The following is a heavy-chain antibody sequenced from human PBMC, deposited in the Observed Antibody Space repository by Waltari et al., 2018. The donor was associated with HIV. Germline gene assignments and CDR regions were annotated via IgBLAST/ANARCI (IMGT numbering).Heavy chain of an antibody. CDR1: GRSFTSSA. J-gene: IGHJ3*02. Sequence: EVHLVESGGGVVRPGGSVGLSCASSGRSFTSSALRGVRQAPGKGLECVSGINWNGGSTGYADSVKGRFTISRDNAKKSLYLQMNSVRAEDTALYHCAREITYYYDSSGYVAFDIWGQGTMVTASS. CDR2: INWNGGST. CDR3: AREITYYYDSSGYVAFDI. V-gene: IGHV3-20*01. D-gene: IGHD3-22*01.